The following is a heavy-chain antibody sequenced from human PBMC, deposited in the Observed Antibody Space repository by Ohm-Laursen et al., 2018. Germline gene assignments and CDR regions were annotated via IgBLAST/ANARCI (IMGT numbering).Heavy chain of an antibody. J-gene: IGHJ6*02. D-gene: IGHD5/OR15-5a*01. CDR1: GFSFSGYW. Sequence: SLRLSCTASGFSFSGYWMTWVRQAPGKGLEWGANIKLDGSETYYVDSVKGRFTISRGNAKNSLHLQVNTLRAEDTAVYYCARVSTNYYYGLDVWGQGTTVTVSS. CDR3: ARVSTNYYYGLDV. V-gene: IGHV3-7*01. CDR2: IKLDGSET.